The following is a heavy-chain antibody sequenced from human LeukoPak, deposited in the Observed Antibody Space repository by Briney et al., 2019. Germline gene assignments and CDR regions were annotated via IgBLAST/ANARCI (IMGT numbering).Heavy chain of an antibody. CDR3: AKGYNNGFDY. CDR1: GFIFSGYG. V-gene: IGHV3-30*02. CDR2: IRYAGTTN. J-gene: IGHJ4*02. Sequence: GGSLRLSCAASGFIFSGYGMQWVRQAPGKVLEWVTFIRYAGTTNSYADSVKGRFTTARDNSKTTLYLQMNSLRAEDTAVYFCAKGYNNGFDYWGQGALVTVSS. D-gene: IGHD1-14*01.